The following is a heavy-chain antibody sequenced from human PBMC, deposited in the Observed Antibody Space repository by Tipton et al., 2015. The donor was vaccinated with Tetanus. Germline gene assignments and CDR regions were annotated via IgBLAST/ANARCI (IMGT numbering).Heavy chain of an antibody. D-gene: IGHD6-6*01. J-gene: IGHJ6*04. Sequence: QSGAEVKEPGASVKVSCKASGYNFVNFGISWVRQAPGQGLEWMGWISAYNGKTKYAQRLQGRVTMTTDRSASTAYMDLRRLRSDDTSVYYCARLQEQLIYYYGMDVWGKGTSVTVSS. CDR3: ARLQEQLIYYYGMDV. CDR1: GYNFVNFG. CDR2: ISAYNGKT. V-gene: IGHV1-18*01.